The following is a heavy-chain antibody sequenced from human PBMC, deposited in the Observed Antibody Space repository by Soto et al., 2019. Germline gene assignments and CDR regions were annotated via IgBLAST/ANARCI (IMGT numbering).Heavy chain of an antibody. CDR2: ISAYNGNT. V-gene: IGHV1-18*01. CDR1: GYTFTGYG. CDR3: VVAAQPYYFDY. J-gene: IGHJ4*02. Sequence: QVQLVQSGAEVKKPGASVKVSCKASGYTFTGYGISWVRQAPGQGLEWMGWISAYNGNTNYAQKLQGRVTMTTDTSTRTAYMELRSMRSDDTAVYYCVVAAQPYYFDYWGQGPLVTVSS. D-gene: IGHD2-15*01.